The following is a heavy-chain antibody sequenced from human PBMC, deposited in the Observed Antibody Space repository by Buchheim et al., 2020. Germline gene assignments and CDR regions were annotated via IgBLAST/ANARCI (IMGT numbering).Heavy chain of an antibody. J-gene: IGHJ4*02. V-gene: IGHV3-21*02. CDR1: GFTFSTYT. D-gene: IGHD4-23*01. CDR3: ARGTTTVAGTH. CDR2: ISGSSNYI. Sequence: EVQLVESGGGLVKPGGSLTLSCAASGFTFSTYTMNWVRQAPGKGLEWVASISGSSNYIYDADSVTGRFAVSRDNAKKSLYLQMTSLRVEDTAVYYCARGTTTVAGTHWGQGTL.